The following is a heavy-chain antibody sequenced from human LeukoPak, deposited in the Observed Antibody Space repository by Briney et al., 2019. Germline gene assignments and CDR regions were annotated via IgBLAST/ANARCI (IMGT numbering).Heavy chain of an antibody. Sequence: SETLSLTSTVSGGSISSGDYYWSWIRQPPGKGLEWIGYIYYSGSTYYNPSLKSRVTISVDTSKNQFSLKLSSVTAADTAVYYCARNTLYCSSTSCYDYWGQGTLVTVSS. CDR3: ARNTLYCSSTSCYDY. J-gene: IGHJ4*02. V-gene: IGHV4-30-4*08. CDR2: IYYSGST. CDR1: GGSISSGDYY. D-gene: IGHD2-2*01.